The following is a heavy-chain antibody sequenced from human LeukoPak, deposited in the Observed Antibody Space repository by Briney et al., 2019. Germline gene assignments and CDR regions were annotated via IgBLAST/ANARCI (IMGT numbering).Heavy chain of an antibody. CDR2: INSDGISI. CDR3: ARRATAHGMDV. J-gene: IGHJ6*02. Sequence: GGPLRLSCTASGFSFSSYWMYWVRRAPGRGLVWVSRINSDGISISYADSVKGRFTISRDSAKNTLYLQMNSLRAEDTAVYYCARRATAHGMDVWGQGTTVTVSS. V-gene: IGHV3-74*01. CDR1: GFSFSSYW.